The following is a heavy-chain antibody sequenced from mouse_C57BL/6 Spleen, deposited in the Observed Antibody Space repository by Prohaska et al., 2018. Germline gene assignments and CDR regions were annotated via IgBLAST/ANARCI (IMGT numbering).Heavy chain of an antibody. J-gene: IGHJ2*01. Sequence: EVKLEESGGGLVQPGGSMKLSCVASGFTFSNYWMNWVRQSPEKGLEWVAQIRLKSDNYATHYAESVKGRFTISRDDSKSSVYLHMNNLRAEDTGIYYCTAPAGSFGYWGQGTTLTVSS. CDR1: GFTFSNYW. V-gene: IGHV6-3*01. D-gene: IGHD4-1*01. CDR3: TAPAGSFGY. CDR2: IRLKSDNYAT.